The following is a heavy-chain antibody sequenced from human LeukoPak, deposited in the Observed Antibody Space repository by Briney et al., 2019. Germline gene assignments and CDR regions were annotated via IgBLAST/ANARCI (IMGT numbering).Heavy chain of an antibody. CDR1: GGSFSGYY. D-gene: IGHD5-18*01. CDR2: IYYSGST. V-gene: IGHV4-34*09. J-gene: IGHJ4*02. CDR3: ARVEWIQLWYYFDY. Sequence: KSPETLSLTCAVYGGSFSGYYWSWIRQPPGKGLEWIGYIYYSGSTYYNPSLKSRVTISVDTSKNQFSLKLSSVTAADTAVYYCARVEWIQLWYYFDYWGQGTLVTVPS.